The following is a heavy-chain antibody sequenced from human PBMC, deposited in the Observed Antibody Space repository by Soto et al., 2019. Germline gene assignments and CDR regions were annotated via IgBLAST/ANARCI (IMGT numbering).Heavy chain of an antibody. D-gene: IGHD5-12*01. V-gene: IGHV3-30*18. J-gene: IGHJ4*02. Sequence: GGSLRLSCAASGFTFSSYGMHWVRQAPGKGLEWVAVISYDGSNKYYADSVKGRFTISRDISRNTLYLQMNSLRAADTAVYYCAKDAEWLQWGYYFDYWGQGTLVTVSS. CDR2: ISYDGSNK. CDR1: GFTFSSYG. CDR3: AKDAEWLQWGYYFDY.